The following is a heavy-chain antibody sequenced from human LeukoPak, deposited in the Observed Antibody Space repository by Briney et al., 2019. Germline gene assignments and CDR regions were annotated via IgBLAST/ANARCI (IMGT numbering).Heavy chain of an antibody. J-gene: IGHJ3*02. V-gene: IGHV3-23*01. Sequence: PGGSLRLSCAASGFTFSSYAMSWVRQAPGKGLEWVSAISGSGGSTYYADSVKGRFTISRDNSENTLYLQMNSLRAEDTAVYYCAKDPGYSYGLDAFDIWGQGTMVTVSS. CDR1: GFTFSSYA. D-gene: IGHD5-18*01. CDR3: AKDPGYSYGLDAFDI. CDR2: ISGSGGST.